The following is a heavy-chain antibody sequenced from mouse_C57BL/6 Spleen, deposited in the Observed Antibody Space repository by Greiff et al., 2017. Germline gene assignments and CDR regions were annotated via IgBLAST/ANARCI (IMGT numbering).Heavy chain of an antibody. Sequence: VQLKESGPELVKPGASVKMSYKASGYTFTDYNMHWVKQSHGKSLEWIGYINPNNGGTSYNQKFKGKATLTVNKSSSTAYMELRSLTSEDSAVYYCARSDGDFYFDVWGTGTTVTVSS. CDR1: GYTFTDYN. CDR3: ARSDGDFYFDV. J-gene: IGHJ1*03. D-gene: IGHD1-1*01. V-gene: IGHV1-22*01. CDR2: INPNNGGT.